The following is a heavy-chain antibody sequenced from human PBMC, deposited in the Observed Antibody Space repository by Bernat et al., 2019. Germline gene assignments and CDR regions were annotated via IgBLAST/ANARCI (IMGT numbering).Heavy chain of an antibody. V-gene: IGHV3-73*01. CDR3: TRPYYDSSGYYVFDY. Sequence: EVQLVESGGGLVQPGGSLKLSRAASGFTFSGSAMHWVRQASGKGLEWVGRIRSKANSYATAYAASVKGRFTISRDDSKNTAYLQMNSLKTEDTAVYYCTRPYYDSSGYYVFDYWGQGTLVTVSS. D-gene: IGHD3-22*01. J-gene: IGHJ4*02. CDR2: IRSKANSYAT. CDR1: GFTFSGSA.